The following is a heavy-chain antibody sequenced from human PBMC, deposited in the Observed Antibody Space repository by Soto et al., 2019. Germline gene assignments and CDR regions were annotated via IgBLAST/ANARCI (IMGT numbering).Heavy chain of an antibody. Sequence: PGGSLRLSCAASGFTFSNAWMSWVRQAPGKGLEWVGRIKSKTDGGSTYYADSVKGRFTISRDNSKNTLYLQMNSLRAEDTAVYYCATLPAATLKYYYYGMDVWGQGTTVTVSS. D-gene: IGHD2-2*01. CDR3: ATLPAATLKYYYYGMDV. V-gene: IGHV3-15*01. J-gene: IGHJ6*02. CDR1: GFTFSNAW. CDR2: IKSKTDGGST.